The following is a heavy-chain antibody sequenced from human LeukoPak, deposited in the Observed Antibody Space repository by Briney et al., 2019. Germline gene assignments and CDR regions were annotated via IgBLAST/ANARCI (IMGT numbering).Heavy chain of an antibody. Sequence: KPSETLSLTCTVSGGSVSSGDYYWSWSRQPPGKGLEWIGYIYYSGSTYYNPSLKSRVTISVDTSKNQFSLKLSSVTAADTAVYYCARVTITSAFDIWGQGTVVTVSS. CDR2: IYYSGST. CDR3: ARVTITSAFDI. J-gene: IGHJ3*02. CDR1: GGSVSSGDYY. V-gene: IGHV4-30-4*01. D-gene: IGHD4/OR15-4a*01.